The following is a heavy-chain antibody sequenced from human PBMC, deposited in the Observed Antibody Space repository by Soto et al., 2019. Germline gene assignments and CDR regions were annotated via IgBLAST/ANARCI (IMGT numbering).Heavy chain of an antibody. V-gene: IGHV4-59*01. CDR2: IYYSGST. CDR3: ATFPLGYCSSTSCTFDY. Sequence: PSETLSLTCTVSGGSISSYYWSWIRQPPGKGLEWIGYIYYSGSTNYNPSLKSRVTISVDTSKNQFSLKLSSVTAADTAVYYCATFPLGYCSSTSCTFDYWGQGTLVTVSS. CDR1: GGSISSYY. D-gene: IGHD2-2*01. J-gene: IGHJ4*02.